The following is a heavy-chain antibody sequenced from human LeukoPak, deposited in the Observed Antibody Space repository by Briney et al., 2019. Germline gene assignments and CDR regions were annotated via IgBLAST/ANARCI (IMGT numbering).Heavy chain of an antibody. CDR3: ARDSNVRGLDY. CDR2: IYMGSSI. CDR1: GFTVTSAY. Sequence: GGSLRLSCAASGFTVTSAYMTWVRQAPGKGLEWVSVIYMGSSIYYADSVKGRFTISRDNSKNTLYLQMNSLRAEDTAVYYCARDSNVRGLDYWGQGTLVTVSS. J-gene: IGHJ4*02. D-gene: IGHD3-10*01. V-gene: IGHV3-66*01.